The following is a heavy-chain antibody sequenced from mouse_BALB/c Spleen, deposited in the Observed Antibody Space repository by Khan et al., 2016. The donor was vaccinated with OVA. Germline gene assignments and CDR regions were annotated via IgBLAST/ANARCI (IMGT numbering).Heavy chain of an antibody. CDR3: ARRNYFGYTVAY. D-gene: IGHD1-2*01. CDR1: GYTFTDYY. V-gene: IGHV1-77*01. Sequence: QVQLQQSGAELARPGASVKLSCKASGYTFTDYYINWVKRRTGQGLEWIGEISPGSGDTYYNEKFKGRATLTADKSSSTVYMQLSSLTAEASAVYFCARRNYFGYTVAYWGQGTLVTVSA. J-gene: IGHJ3*01. CDR2: ISPGSGDT.